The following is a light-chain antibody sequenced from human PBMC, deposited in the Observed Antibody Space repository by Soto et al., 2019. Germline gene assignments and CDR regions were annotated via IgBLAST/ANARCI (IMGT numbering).Light chain of an antibody. CDR2: DAT. CDR3: THPPMLPVT. J-gene: IGKJ5*01. CDR1: RTVGNF. Sequence: SPAALSFTAGERTPLSSRASRTVGNFLAWYQQKPGQAPSLLIYDATHRATGIPARFSGSGSGTDFTLTFSRLEPEDLAVYYSTHPPMLPVTSAQGTLLEI. V-gene: IGKV3-11*01.